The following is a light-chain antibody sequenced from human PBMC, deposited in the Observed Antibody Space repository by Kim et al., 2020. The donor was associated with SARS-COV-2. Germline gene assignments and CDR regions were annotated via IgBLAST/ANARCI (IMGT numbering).Light chain of an antibody. CDR3: QQHNHYPLS. Sequence: STAVGDRVTITGRASQDIGNYLAWFQQKPGKPPTSLIYGASTLQSGVPSRFRGSGSGTDFTLTITSLQPEDFATYYCQQHNHYPLSFGGGTKLEI. CDR1: QDIGNY. V-gene: IGKV1-16*01. CDR2: GAS. J-gene: IGKJ4*01.